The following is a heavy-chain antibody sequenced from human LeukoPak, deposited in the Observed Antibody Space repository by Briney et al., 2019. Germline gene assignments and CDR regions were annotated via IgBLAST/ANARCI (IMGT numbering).Heavy chain of an antibody. CDR2: ISSSYI. J-gene: IGHJ4*02. CDR3: ASSVGYCGGDCYSD. CDR1: GFTFSSYS. Sequence: PGGSLRLSCAASGFTFSSYSMNWVRQAPGKGLEWVSSISSSYIYYADSVKGRFTISRDNAKNSLYLQMNSLRAEDTAVYYCASSVGYCGGDCYSDWGQGTLVTVSS. V-gene: IGHV3-21*01. D-gene: IGHD2-21*02.